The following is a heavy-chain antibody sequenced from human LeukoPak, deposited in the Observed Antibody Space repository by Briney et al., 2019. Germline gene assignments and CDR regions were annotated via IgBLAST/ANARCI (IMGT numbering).Heavy chain of an antibody. CDR2: LYSGGST. D-gene: IGHD5-18*01. CDR3: ARGYSYSWGY. Sequence: GGPLRLSCAASGFTVSSVYMSWVRQAPGKGLEWVSVLYSGGSTYYADSVKGRFTISRDNSKNTLYLQMNSLRAEDTAVYYCARGYSYSWGYWGQGALVTVSS. CDR1: GFTVSSVY. V-gene: IGHV3-66*01. J-gene: IGHJ4*02.